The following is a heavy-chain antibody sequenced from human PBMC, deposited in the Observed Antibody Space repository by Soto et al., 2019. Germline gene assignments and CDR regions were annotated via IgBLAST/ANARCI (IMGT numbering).Heavy chain of an antibody. CDR2: MNPNSGNT. CDR3: ASSQGVYYGSGSYPPTLYYYYYYYMDV. D-gene: IGHD3-10*01. J-gene: IGHJ6*03. CDR1: GYTFTSYD. V-gene: IGHV1-8*01. Sequence: ASVKVSCKASGYTFTSYDINWVRQATGQGLEWMGWMNPNSGNTGYAQKFQGRVTMTRNTSISTAYMELSSLRSEDTAVYYCASSQGVYYGSGSYPPTLYYYYYYYMDVWGKGTTVTVSS.